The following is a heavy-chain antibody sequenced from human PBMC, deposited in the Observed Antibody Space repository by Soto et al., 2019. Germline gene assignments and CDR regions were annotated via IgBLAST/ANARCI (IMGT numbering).Heavy chain of an antibody. J-gene: IGHJ4*02. V-gene: IGHV4-59*01. Sequence: ETLSLTCIISGDSTSNYYWSWIRQSPGKGLEWIGYISYSGNTNYNPSLKSRVTISVDTSKDQLSLKVTSVTAADTAMYYCACLRRKPGSTIDCWGQGHQVTVSS. CDR1: GDSTSNYY. CDR3: ACLRRKPGSTIDC. D-gene: IGHD2-15*01. CDR2: ISYSGNT.